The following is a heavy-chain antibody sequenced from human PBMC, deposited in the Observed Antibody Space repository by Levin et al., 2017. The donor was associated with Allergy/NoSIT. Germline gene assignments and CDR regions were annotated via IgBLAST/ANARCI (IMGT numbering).Heavy chain of an antibody. J-gene: IGHJ5*02. CDR3: ATMGRTWVPLNWFDP. CDR2: IIPIFGTA. D-gene: IGHD1-7*01. CDR1: GGTFSSYA. V-gene: IGHV1-69*13. Sequence: SVKVSCKASGGTFSSYAISWVRQAPGQGLEWMGGIIPIFGTANYAQKFQGRVTITADESTSTAYMELSSLRSEDTAVYYCATMGRTWVPLNWFDPWGQGTLVTVSS.